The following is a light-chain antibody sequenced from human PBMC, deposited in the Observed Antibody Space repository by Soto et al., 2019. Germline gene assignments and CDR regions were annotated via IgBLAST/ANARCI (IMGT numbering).Light chain of an antibody. V-gene: IGLV1-40*01. CDR2: GNS. CDR3: QSYDSSLSVVV. Sequence: QSVLTQPPSVSGAPGQRVTISCTGSSSNIGAGYDGHWYQQLPGTAPKLLIYGNSNRPSGVPDRFSGSKSGTSASLAITGLQAEDEADYYCQSYDSSLSVVVFGGGTKVTVL. CDR1: SSNIGAGYD. J-gene: IGLJ2*01.